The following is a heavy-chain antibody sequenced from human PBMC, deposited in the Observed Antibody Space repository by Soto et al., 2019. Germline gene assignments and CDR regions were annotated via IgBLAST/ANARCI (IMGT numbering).Heavy chain of an antibody. D-gene: IGHD2-2*01. V-gene: IGHV1-2*04. CDR3: ARAVGASMVVPVASPYYYYYMDV. Sequence: ASVKVSCKASGYTFTGYYMHWVRQAPGQGLEWMGWINPNSGGTNYAQKFQGWVTMTRDTSISTAYMELSRLRSDDTAVYYCARAVGASMVVPVASPYYYYYMDVWGKGTTVTVSS. CDR2: INPNSGGT. CDR1: GYTFTGYY. J-gene: IGHJ6*03.